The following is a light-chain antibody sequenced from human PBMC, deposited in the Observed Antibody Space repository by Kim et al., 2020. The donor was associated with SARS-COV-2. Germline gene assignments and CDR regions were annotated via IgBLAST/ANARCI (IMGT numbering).Light chain of an antibody. Sequence: QSVLTQPPSVSGAPGQRVTISCTGSSSNIGAGYDVHWYQQLPGTAPKLLIYGNSNRPSGVPDRFSGSKSGTSASLAFTGLQAEDEADFYCQSYDSSLSKVFGTGTKVTVL. J-gene: IGLJ1*01. CDR3: QSYDSSLSKV. CDR2: GNS. CDR1: SSNIGAGYD. V-gene: IGLV1-40*01.